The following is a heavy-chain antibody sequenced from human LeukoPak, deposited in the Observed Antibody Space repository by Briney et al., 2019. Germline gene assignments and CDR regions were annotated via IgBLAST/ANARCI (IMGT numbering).Heavy chain of an antibody. CDR1: GFTFSIYW. V-gene: IGHV3-7*01. CDR3: ARDPHS. CDR2: IKQDGSEK. Sequence: SGGSLRLSCAASGFTFSIYWMTWVRQAPGKGLEWVANIKQDGSEKYYVDSVKGRFTISRGNAKNSLYLQMNSLRAEDTAVYYCARDPHSWGQGTLVTVSS. J-gene: IGHJ4*02.